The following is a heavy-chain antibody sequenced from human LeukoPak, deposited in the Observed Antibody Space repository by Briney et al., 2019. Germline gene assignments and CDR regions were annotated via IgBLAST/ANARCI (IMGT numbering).Heavy chain of an antibody. J-gene: IGHJ1*01. CDR3: ARVVESNCSGGSCYSGYFQH. D-gene: IGHD2-15*01. V-gene: IGHV4-34*01. CDR2: INHSGST. CDR1: GGSFSGYY. Sequence: SETLSLTCAVYGGSFSGYYWSWIRQPPGKGLEWIGEINHSGSTNYNPSLKSRVTISVDTSKNQFSLKLSSVTAADTAVYYCARVVESNCSGGSCYSGYFQHWGQGTLVTVSS.